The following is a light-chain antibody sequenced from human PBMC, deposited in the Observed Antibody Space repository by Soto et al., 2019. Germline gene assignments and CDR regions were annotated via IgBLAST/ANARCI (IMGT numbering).Light chain of an antibody. J-gene: IGKJ5*01. Sequence: EIVLTQSPATLSLSPGERATLSCRAGQSVSSYLAWYQQRPGQAPRLLIYDASNRATGIPARFSGSGSGTDFTLTISSLEPEDFAVYYCQQRSNRPITFGQGTRLEIK. CDR3: QQRSNRPIT. V-gene: IGKV3-11*01. CDR1: QSVSSY. CDR2: DAS.